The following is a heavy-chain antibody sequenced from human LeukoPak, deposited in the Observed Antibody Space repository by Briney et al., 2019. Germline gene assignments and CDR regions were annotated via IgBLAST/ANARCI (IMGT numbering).Heavy chain of an antibody. CDR3: ARWYSSGWAFDY. D-gene: IGHD6-19*01. Sequence: SETLSLTCTVSGGSISSYYWSWIRQPPGKGLEWIGYIHYSGSTKYNPSLKSRVTISVDTSKNQFSLKLSSVTAADTAVYYCARWYSSGWAFDYWGQGTLVTVSS. CDR2: IHYSGST. V-gene: IGHV4-59*08. J-gene: IGHJ4*02. CDR1: GGSISSYY.